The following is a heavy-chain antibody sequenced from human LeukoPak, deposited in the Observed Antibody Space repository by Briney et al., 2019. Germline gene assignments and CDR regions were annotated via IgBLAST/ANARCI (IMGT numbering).Heavy chain of an antibody. CDR3: AKRGVVIRVILVGFHKEAYYFDS. CDR1: GITLSNYG. J-gene: IGHJ4*02. CDR2: ISGSGGRT. V-gene: IGHV3-23*01. Sequence: QAGGSLRPSCAVSGITLSNYGMSWVRQAPGKGLEWVAGISGSGGRTNYADSVKGRFTISRDNPKNTLFLQMNSLRAEDTAVYFCAKRGVVIRVILVGFHKEAYYFDSWGQGALVTVSS. D-gene: IGHD3-10*01.